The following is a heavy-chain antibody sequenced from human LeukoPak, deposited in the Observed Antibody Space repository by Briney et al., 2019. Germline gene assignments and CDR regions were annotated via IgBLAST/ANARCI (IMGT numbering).Heavy chain of an antibody. CDR2: IIPIFGTA. V-gene: IGHV1-69*05. J-gene: IGHJ4*02. D-gene: IGHD5-12*01. CDR1: GGTFSSYA. CDR3: ARGRHSGSSSFDY. Sequence: ASVKVPCKASGGTFSSYAISWVRQAPGQGLEWMGGIIPIFGTANYAQKFQGRVTITTDESTSTAYMELSSLRSEDTAVYYCARGRHSGSSSFDYWGQGTLVTVS.